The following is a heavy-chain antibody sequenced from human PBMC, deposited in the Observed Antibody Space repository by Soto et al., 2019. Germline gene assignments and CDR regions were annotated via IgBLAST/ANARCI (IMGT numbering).Heavy chain of an antibody. V-gene: IGHV4-59*01. CDR1: GGSISNYH. CDR3: AGCYAWPCPFDY. Sequence: SETLSLTCTVSGGSISNYHWSWIRQPPGKGLEWIGYIHYSGSTNYNPSLKSRITISVDTSKNQFSLKLSSVTAADTAVYYCAGCYAWPCPFDYWGQGTLVTVSS. J-gene: IGHJ4*02. D-gene: IGHD3-16*01. CDR2: IHYSGST.